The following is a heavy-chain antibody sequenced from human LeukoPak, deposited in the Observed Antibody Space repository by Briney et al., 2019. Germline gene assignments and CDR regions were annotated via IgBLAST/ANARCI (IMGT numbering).Heavy chain of an antibody. V-gene: IGHV1-18*01. CDR1: GYIFTSYG. J-gene: IGHJ4*02. CDR3: ARGPRGDSSGYWNY. CDR2: ISGYNGHT. D-gene: IGHD3-22*01. Sequence: GASVKVSCKASGYIFTSYGISWMRQAPGQGLEWMGWISGYNGHTKYAQKVQARVTMTTDTSTSTAYMELRSLRSDDTAVYYCARGPRGDSSGYWNYWGQGTLVTVSS.